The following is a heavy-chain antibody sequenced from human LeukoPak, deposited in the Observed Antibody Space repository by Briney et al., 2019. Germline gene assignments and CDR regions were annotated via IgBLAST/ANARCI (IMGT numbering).Heavy chain of an antibody. D-gene: IGHD3-22*01. CDR1: GYTFTGYY. CDR2: INPNSGGT. CDR3: ASSGYDSSGPGGDYYYYGMDV. V-gene: IGHV1-2*06. Sequence: GASVKVSCKASGYTFTGYYMHWVRQAPGQGLEWMGRINPNSGGTNYAQKFQGRVTMTRDTSISTAYMELSRLRSEDTAVYYCASSGYDSSGPGGDYYYYGMDVWGQGTTVTVSS. J-gene: IGHJ6*02.